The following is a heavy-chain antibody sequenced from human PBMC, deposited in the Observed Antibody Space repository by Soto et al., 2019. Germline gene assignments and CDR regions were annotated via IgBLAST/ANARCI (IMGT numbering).Heavy chain of an antibody. J-gene: IGHJ4*02. D-gene: IGHD2-2*01. CDR3: ARHLHPTTGYCPSTSCYHFDY. V-gene: IGHV4-39*01. Sequence: SETLSLTCTVSGGSISSSRYYWGWVRQPPGKGLEWIGSIYYRGSTYYSPSLKSRVTISVDTSKNQFSLKLSSVTAADTAVYYCARHLHPTTGYCPSTSCYHFDYWGQGTLVTVSS. CDR2: IYYRGST. CDR1: GGSISSSRYY.